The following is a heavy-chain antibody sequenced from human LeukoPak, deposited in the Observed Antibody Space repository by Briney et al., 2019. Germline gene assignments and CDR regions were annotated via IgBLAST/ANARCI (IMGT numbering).Heavy chain of an antibody. J-gene: IGHJ4*02. CDR2: IYYSGST. V-gene: IGHV4-61*01. Sequence: PSETLSLTCTVSGVSVSSGSYYWSWIRQPPGKGLEWIGYIYYSGSTNYNPSLKSRVTISVDTSKNQFSLKLSSVTAADTAVYYCAREAPPRYDSSGYYWGYFDYWGQGTLVTVSS. D-gene: IGHD3-22*01. CDR1: GVSVSSGSYY. CDR3: AREAPPRYDSSGYYWGYFDY.